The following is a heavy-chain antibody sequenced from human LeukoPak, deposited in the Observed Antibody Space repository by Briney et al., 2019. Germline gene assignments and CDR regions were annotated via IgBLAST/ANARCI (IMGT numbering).Heavy chain of an antibody. V-gene: IGHV1-2*02. D-gene: IGHD2-2*01. Sequence: GASVKVSCKASGYTFSAYYMHWVRQAPGQGLEWMGWINPNSGGTKYAQKFQGRVTLTRDTSISTAYMELSRLRSDDTAVYYCARSLPEAQPASDSWDQGTLLTVSS. CDR2: INPNSGGT. CDR3: ARSLPEAQPASDS. J-gene: IGHJ4*02. CDR1: GYTFSAYY.